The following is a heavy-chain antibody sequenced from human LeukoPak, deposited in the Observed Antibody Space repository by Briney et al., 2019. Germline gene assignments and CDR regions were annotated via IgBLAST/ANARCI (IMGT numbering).Heavy chain of an antibody. CDR3: VQRGFDY. D-gene: IGHD3-16*01. CDR1: GFTFSSNY. J-gene: IGHJ4*02. Sequence: GGSLRLSCAASGFTFSSNYMTWVRQAPGKGLEWVANIKKDGREKHYVGSVEGRFTISRDNAKNSLFLQMNSLRVEDTAVYYCVQRGFDYWGQGALVTVSS. CDR2: IKKDGREK. V-gene: IGHV3-7*01.